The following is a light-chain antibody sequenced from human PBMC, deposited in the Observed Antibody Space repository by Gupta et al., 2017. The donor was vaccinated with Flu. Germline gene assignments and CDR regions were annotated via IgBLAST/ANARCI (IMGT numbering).Light chain of an antibody. CDR2: AAS. CDR3: QQSDSTPYI. Sequence: DIQMTQSPSSLSASVGDRVTITCRASQSISSYLNWYQQKPGKAPKLLIYAASRLKSGVPSRFSGSGSGTDFTLTISRLQPEDFATYYCQQSDSTPYIFGQGTKLEIK. J-gene: IGKJ2*01. V-gene: IGKV1-39*01. CDR1: QSISSY.